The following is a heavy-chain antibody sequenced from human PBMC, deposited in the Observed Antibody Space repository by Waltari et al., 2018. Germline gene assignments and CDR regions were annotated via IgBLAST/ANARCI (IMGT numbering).Heavy chain of an antibody. CDR1: GFTFSNYG. CDR3: ARDFTKGIAAGVFDS. V-gene: IGHV3-33*01. Sequence: QVQLVASGGGEVQPGRSLRLSCAASGFTFSNYGMYWVRQAPGKGLEWVALIWYDGNNEYYADSVKGRFTVSRDNSKNTLYLQMNSLRAEDTAVYYCARDFTKGIAAGVFDSWGQGTLITVSS. J-gene: IGHJ4*02. D-gene: IGHD6-25*01. CDR2: IWYDGNNE.